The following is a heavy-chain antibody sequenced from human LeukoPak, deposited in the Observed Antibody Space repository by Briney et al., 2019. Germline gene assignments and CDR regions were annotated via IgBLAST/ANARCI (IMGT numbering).Heavy chain of an antibody. CDR2: IYTSGST. Sequence: PSETLSLTCTVSGGSISSGSYYWSWIRQPAGKGLEWIGRIYTSGSTNYNPSLKSRVTISVDTSKNQFSLKLSSVTAADTAVYYCARDRRGYSGYDYFHYYYYMDVWGKGTTVTISS. J-gene: IGHJ6*03. CDR3: ARDRRGYSGYDYFHYYYYMDV. V-gene: IGHV4-61*02. D-gene: IGHD5-12*01. CDR1: GGSISSGSYY.